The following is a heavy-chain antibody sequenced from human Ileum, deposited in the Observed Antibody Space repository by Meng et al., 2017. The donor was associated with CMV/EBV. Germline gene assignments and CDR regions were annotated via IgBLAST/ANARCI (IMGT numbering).Heavy chain of an antibody. V-gene: IGHV4-34*01. D-gene: IGHD3-10*01. CDR3: ARGLASGWPDY. J-gene: IGHJ4*02. CDR1: VGSFTGYY. CDR2: ITHSGRT. Sequence: VQLQQWGAGLLKPSGTLSLTCAVFVGSFTGYYWSWFRQSPGKGLEWIGEITHSGRTSYNLSLKSRVTISVDMSKYQFSLKLTSVTAADTAIYYCARGLASGWPDYWGQGTLVTVSS.